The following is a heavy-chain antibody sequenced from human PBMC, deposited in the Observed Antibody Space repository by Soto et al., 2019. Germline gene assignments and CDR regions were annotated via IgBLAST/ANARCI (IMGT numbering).Heavy chain of an antibody. CDR2: IIPIFGTA. CDR3: ARDGGKHSGGIDY. J-gene: IGHJ4*02. CDR1: GGTFSSYS. V-gene: IGHV1-69*01. D-gene: IGHD1-26*01. Sequence: QVQLVQSGAEVKKPGSSVKVSCKASGGTFSSYSINWVRQAPGQGLEWMGEIIPIFGTANYAQKFQGRVTIPAAESTSTGYVELSSLGSVDTAVYYCARDGGKHSGGIDYWGQGTLVTVSS.